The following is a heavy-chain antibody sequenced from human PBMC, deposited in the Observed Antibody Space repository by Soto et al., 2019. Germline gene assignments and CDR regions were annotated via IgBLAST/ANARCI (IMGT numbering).Heavy chain of an antibody. V-gene: IGHV3-23*01. CDR1: GFTFSSYA. CDR2: ISGSGGST. J-gene: IGHJ4*02. D-gene: IGHD3-22*01. CDR3: AKDLKRYYDSSVYFDY. Sequence: EVQLLESGGGLVQPGGSLRLSCAASGFTFSSYAMSWVRQASGKGLEWVSAISGSGGSTYYADSVKGRFTISRDNSKNTLYLQMNSLRAEDTAVYYCAKDLKRYYDSSVYFDYWGQGTLVTVSS.